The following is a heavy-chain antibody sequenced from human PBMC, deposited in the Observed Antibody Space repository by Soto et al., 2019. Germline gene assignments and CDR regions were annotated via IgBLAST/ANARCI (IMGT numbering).Heavy chain of an antibody. D-gene: IGHD1-26*01. CDR2: ISSSSSYI. V-gene: IGHV3-21*01. Sequence: PGGSLRLSCAASGFTFSSYSMNWVRQAPGKGLEWVSSISSSSSYIYYADSVKGRFTISRDNAKNSLYLQMNSLRAEDTAVYYCARDNGIVGATNSDYYYYYGMDVWGQGTTVTVSS. CDR1: GFTFSSYS. CDR3: ARDNGIVGATNSDYYYYYGMDV. J-gene: IGHJ6*02.